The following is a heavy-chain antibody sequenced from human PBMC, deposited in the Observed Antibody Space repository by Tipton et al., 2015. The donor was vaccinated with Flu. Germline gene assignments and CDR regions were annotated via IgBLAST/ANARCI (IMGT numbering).Heavy chain of an antibody. V-gene: IGHV4-61*02. CDR2: VFTSGST. CDR1: GGSISSGSYY. CDR3: ARGLEAATGTWGQNWFDP. J-gene: IGHJ5*02. Sequence: LRLSCSVSGGSISSGSYYWGWIRQPAGKGLEWIGRVFTSGSTNYNPSLKSRVTILLGTSKNQFSLKLRSVTAADTAVYYCARGLEAATGTWGQNWFDPWGQGTLVIVSS. D-gene: IGHD6-13*01.